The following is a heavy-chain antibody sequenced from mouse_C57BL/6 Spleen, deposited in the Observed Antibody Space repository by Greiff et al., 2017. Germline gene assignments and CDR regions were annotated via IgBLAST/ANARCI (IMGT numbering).Heavy chain of an antibody. D-gene: IGHD1-2*01. V-gene: IGHV1-80*01. CDR1: GYAFSSYW. CDR2: IYPGDGDT. CDR3: ARRDYYGPGCAY. J-gene: IGHJ3*01. Sequence: QVQLQQSGAELVKPGASVKISCKASGYAFSSYWMNWLKQRPGKGLEWIGQIYPGDGDTNYNGKFKGTATLTADKSSSTAYMQLSSLTSEDSAVYFCARRDYYGPGCAYWGQGTLVTVSA.